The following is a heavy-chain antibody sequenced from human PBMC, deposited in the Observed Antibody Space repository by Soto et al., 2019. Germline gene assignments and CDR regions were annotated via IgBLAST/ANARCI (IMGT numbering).Heavy chain of an antibody. Sequence: SVKVSCKASGGTFSSYTISWVRQAPGQGLEWMGRIIPILGIANYAQKFQGRVTITADKSTSTAYMELSSLRSEDTAVYYCARDADCGGDCYSGAYYYYYGMDVWGQGTTVTVSS. CDR3: ARDADCGGDCYSGAYYYYYGMDV. J-gene: IGHJ6*02. D-gene: IGHD2-21*02. V-gene: IGHV1-69*04. CDR1: GGTFSSYT. CDR2: IIPILGIA.